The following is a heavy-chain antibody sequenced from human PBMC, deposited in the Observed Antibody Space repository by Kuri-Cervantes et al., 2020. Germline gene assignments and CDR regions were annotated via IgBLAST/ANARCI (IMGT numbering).Heavy chain of an antibody. V-gene: IGHV4-59*01. CDR3: ARDAQYYGSGSYPHYYMDV. CDR1: GGSISSYY. J-gene: IGHJ6*03. D-gene: IGHD3-10*01. CDR2: IYYSGST. Sequence: SETLSLTCTVSGGSISSYYWSWIRQPPGKGLEWIGYIYYSGSTNYNPSLKSRVTISVDTSKNQFSLKLSSVTAADTAVYYCARDAQYYGSGSYPHYYMDVWGKRTTVTVSS.